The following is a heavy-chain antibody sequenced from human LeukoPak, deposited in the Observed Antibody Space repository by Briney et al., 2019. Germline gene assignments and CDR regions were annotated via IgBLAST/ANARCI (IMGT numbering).Heavy chain of an antibody. CDR1: GFSLSTSEVG. V-gene: IGHV2-5*02. CDR3: AHRKSGSYFDS. CDR2: IYWDDDK. Sequence: SVPTLVKPTQTLTVTSTFSGFSLSTSEVGVGWSRQPPGKALELVALIYWDDDKRDSPSLKSRLTITRDTSKNHVVLTMTNMDPMDTATYYCAHRKSGSYFDSWGQGTLVTVSS. J-gene: IGHJ4*02. D-gene: IGHD1-26*01.